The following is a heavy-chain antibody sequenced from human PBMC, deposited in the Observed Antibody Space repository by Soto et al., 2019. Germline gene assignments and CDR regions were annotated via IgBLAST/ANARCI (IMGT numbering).Heavy chain of an antibody. V-gene: IGHV4-39*01. Sequence: KTSETLSLTCTVSGGSISSSSYYWGWIRQPPGKGLEWIGSIYYSGSTYYNPSLKSRVTISVDTSKNQFSLKLSSVTAADTAVYFCARSKRSSTELFDYWGQGTLVTVSS. D-gene: IGHD1-26*01. CDR1: GGSISSSSYY. CDR3: ARSKRSSTELFDY. J-gene: IGHJ4*02. CDR2: IYYSGST.